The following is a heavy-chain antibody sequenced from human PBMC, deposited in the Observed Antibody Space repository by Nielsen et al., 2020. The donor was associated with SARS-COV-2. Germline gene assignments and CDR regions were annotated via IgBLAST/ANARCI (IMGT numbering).Heavy chain of an antibody. CDR3: AKVAQNDAFDI. J-gene: IGHJ3*02. Sequence: SLKISCAASGLMFDDYAMHWVRQAPGKGLEWVSGISWNSGSIGYADSVKGRFTISRDNAKNSLYLQMNSLRAEDTALYYCAKVAQNDAFDIWGQGTMVTVSS. CDR1: GLMFDDYA. CDR2: ISWNSGSI. V-gene: IGHV3-9*01.